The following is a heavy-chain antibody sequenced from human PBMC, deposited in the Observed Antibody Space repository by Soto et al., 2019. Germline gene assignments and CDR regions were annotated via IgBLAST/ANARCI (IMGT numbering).Heavy chain of an antibody. CDR1: GGTFSSYA. CDR2: IIPIFGTA. V-gene: IGHV1-69*13. J-gene: IGHJ4*02. Sequence: GASVKVSCKASGGTFSSYAISWVRQAPGQGLEWMGGIIPIFGTANYAQKFQGRVTITADESTSTAYMELSSLRSEDTAVYYCAAGPVDIVVVPAAPGPFDYRGQGTLVTVSS. D-gene: IGHD2-2*01. CDR3: AAGPVDIVVVPAAPGPFDY.